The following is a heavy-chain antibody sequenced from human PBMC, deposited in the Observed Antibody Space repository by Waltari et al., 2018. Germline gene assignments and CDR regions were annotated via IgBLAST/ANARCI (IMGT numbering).Heavy chain of an antibody. CDR3: ARYLNWGLPRFDN. J-gene: IGHJ4*02. V-gene: IGHV3-20*04. D-gene: IGHD3-16*01. CDR1: GLKFKDYG. CDR2: ITWNGGII. Sequence: EVQLAESGGAVVRPGGSLRLTCVDSGLKFKDYGMSWVRRVPGKGLEWVSGITWNGGIISYSDSVKGRFTITRDNDKNSLSLQMTSLRVEDTALYYCARYLNWGLPRFDNWGQGTQVTVSS.